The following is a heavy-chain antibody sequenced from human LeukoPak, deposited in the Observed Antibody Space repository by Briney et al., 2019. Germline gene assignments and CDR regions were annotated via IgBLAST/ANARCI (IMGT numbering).Heavy chain of an antibody. CDR1: GYTFTGYY. V-gene: IGHV1-2*02. CDR3: ARDSHIVVVPAARGHPFYDY. J-gene: IGHJ4*02. CDR2: INPNSGGT. D-gene: IGHD2-2*01. Sequence: ASVKVSCKASGYTFTGYYMHWVRQAPGQGLEWMGWINPNSGGTNYAQKFQGRVTMTRDTSISTAYMELSRLRSDDTAVYYCARDSHIVVVPAARGHPFYDYWGQGTLVTVSS.